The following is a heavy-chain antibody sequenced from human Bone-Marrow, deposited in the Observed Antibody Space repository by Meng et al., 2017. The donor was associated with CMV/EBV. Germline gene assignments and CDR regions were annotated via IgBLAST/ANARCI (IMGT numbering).Heavy chain of an antibody. Sequence: SVKVSCKASGSTFSSYAISWVRQAPGQGLEWMGGIIPIFGTANYAQKFQGRVTITTDESTSTAYMELSSLRSEDTAVYYCASRSGVPAAIGLVYYYGMDVWGQGTTVTVSS. J-gene: IGHJ6*02. CDR1: GSTFSSYA. D-gene: IGHD2-2*01. CDR2: IIPIFGTA. V-gene: IGHV1-69*05. CDR3: ASRSGVPAAIGLVYYYGMDV.